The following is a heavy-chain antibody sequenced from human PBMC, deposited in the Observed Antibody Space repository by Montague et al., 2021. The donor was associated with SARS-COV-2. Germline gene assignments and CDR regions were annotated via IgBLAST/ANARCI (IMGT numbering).Heavy chain of an antibody. D-gene: IGHD3-22*01. CDR3: ARGRQHINMVVVVVTGGEYYFDF. CDR1: DGSFSGYS. CDR2: INHREST. J-gene: IGHJ4*02. V-gene: IGHV4-34*01. Sequence: SETLSLTCAVYDGSFSGYSWTWIRQPPGKGLEWIGEINHRESTNYNPSLKSRVTISVDTSKNQFSLKMTSVTAADTAVYYCARGRQHINMVVVVVTGGEYYFDFWGQGTLVAVSS.